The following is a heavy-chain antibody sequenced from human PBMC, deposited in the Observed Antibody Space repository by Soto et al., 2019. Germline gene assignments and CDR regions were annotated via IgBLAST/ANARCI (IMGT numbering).Heavy chain of an antibody. V-gene: IGHV4-31*03. CDR1: VASISSGGYY. CDR3: ARVVELGGGMDV. Sequence: QVQLQESGPGLVKPSQTLSLTCTVSVASISSGGYYWSWIRQHPGKGLEWLGYNYYSGSTYYNPSLKCRVTISVDKSKNPFSLQLRSVTAADTAVYYCARVVELGGGMDVWGQGTTVTVSS. CDR2: NYYSGST. J-gene: IGHJ6*02. D-gene: IGHD3-16*01.